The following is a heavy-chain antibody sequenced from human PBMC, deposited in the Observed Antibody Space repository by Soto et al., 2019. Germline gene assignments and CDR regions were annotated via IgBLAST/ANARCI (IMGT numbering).Heavy chain of an antibody. D-gene: IGHD2-8*01. CDR3: ARRAACGQLIFGFDP. CDR2: IYPGDSDT. Sequence: GESLKISCKGSGYSFTSYWIGWVRQMPGKGLEWMGIIYPGDSDTRYSPSFQGQVTISADKSISTAYLQWSSLKASDTAMYYCARRAACGQLIFGFDPWGQGTLVTVSS. J-gene: IGHJ5*02. CDR1: GYSFTSYW. V-gene: IGHV5-51*01.